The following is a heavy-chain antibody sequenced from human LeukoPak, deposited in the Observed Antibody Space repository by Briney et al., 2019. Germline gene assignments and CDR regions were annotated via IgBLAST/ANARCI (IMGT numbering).Heavy chain of an antibody. V-gene: IGHV1-69*05. CDR2: IIPIFGTA. CDR1: GGTFSSHG. CDR3: ARDPRGYSYGYLRSNNWFDP. J-gene: IGHJ5*02. D-gene: IGHD5-18*01. Sequence: ASVKVSCKASGGTFSSHGISWVRQAPGQGLEWMGRIIPIFGTANYAQKFQGRVTITTDESTSTAYMELSSLRSEDTAVYYCARDPRGYSYGYLRSNNWFDPWGQGTLVTVSS.